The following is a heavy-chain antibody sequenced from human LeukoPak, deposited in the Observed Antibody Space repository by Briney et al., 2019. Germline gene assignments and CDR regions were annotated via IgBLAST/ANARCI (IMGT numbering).Heavy chain of an antibody. CDR1: GGTFSTYV. J-gene: IGHJ4*02. D-gene: IGHD3-10*01. CDR3: ARDYRVYYYGSGSPTLAY. Sequence: SVKVSCKASGGTFSTYVISWVRQAPGQGLEWMGGIIPVFGTANYAEKFQDRVTITADKSTSTAYMELRSLRSDDTAVYYCARDYRVYYYGSGSPTLAYWGQGTLVTVSS. CDR2: IIPVFGTA. V-gene: IGHV1-69*06.